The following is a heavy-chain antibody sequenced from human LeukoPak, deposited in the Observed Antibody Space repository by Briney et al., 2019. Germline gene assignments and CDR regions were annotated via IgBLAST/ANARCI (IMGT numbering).Heavy chain of an antibody. CDR2: INHSGST. CDR1: GGSFSGYY. D-gene: IGHD6-19*01. Sequence: SETLSLTCAVYGGSFSGYYWSWIRQPPGKGLGWIGEINHSGSTNYNPSLKSRVTISVDTSKNQFSLKLSSVTAADTAVYYCARGRPGSSGWWLWGQGTLVTVSS. V-gene: IGHV4-34*01. CDR3: ARGRPGSSGWWL. J-gene: IGHJ4*02.